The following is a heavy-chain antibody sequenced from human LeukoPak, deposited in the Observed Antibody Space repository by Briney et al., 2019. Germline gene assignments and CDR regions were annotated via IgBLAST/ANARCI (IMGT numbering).Heavy chain of an antibody. D-gene: IGHD3-22*01. V-gene: IGHV3-30*02. CDR2: IRYDGSNK. Sequence: GGSLRLSCAASGFSFSSYGMPWVRQAPGKGLEGVAFIRYDGSNKYYADSVKGRFTISRDNSKNTLYLQMNSLRAEDTAGYYCAKGERAYYYDSSGPYWGQGTLVTVSS. J-gene: IGHJ4*02. CDR1: GFSFSSYG. CDR3: AKGERAYYYDSSGPY.